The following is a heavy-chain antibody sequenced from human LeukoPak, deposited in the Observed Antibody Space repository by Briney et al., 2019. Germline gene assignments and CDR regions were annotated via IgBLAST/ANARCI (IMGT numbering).Heavy chain of an antibody. J-gene: IGHJ4*02. V-gene: IGHV4-30-4*01. CDR3: ARVVYSYGRGPYYFDY. CDR2: IYYSGST. D-gene: IGHD5-18*01. Sequence: SQTLSLTCTVSGGSISSGDYYWSWIRQPPGKGLEWIGYIYYSGSTYYNPSLKSRVTISVDTSKNQFSLKLSSVTAADTAVYYCARVVYSYGRGPYYFDYWGQGTLATVSS. CDR1: GGSISSGDYY.